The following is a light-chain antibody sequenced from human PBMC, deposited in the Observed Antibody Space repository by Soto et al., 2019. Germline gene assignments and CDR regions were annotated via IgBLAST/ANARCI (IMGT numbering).Light chain of an antibody. CDR3: QQLNSYPFT. J-gene: IGKJ3*01. V-gene: IGKV1-9*01. CDR1: QAVPNN. CDR2: SAS. Sequence: DIHLTQSPSFLSASVGDRVTITCRPSQAVPNNMAWYQQKPGKAPELLIFSASTLVSGVPSRFSGSGSETDFTLTISSLQPEDSATYYCQQLNSYPFTFGPGTKVTLK.